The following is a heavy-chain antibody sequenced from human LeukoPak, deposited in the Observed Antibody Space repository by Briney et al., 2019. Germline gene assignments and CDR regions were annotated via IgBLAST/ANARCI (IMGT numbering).Heavy chain of an antibody. CDR2: ITASSTAI. CDR3: ARVPGRDNWFDP. CDR1: GFTFNTYT. D-gene: IGHD3-10*01. J-gene: IGHJ5*02. V-gene: IGHV3-21*01. Sequence: PGGSLRVSCAASGFTFNTYTMNWVRQAPGKGLEWVSSITASSTAIYSADSVKGRFTISRDNAKNFLYLQMNSLRAEDMAVYYCARVPGRDNWFDPWGQGTLVTVSS.